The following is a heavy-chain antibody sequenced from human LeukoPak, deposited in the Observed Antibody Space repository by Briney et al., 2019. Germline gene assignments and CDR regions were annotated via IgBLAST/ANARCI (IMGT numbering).Heavy chain of an antibody. CDR1: GYTFTSYY. CDR2: INPSGGST. V-gene: IGHV1-46*01. D-gene: IGHD4-17*01. J-gene: IGHJ6*02. Sequence: ASVKVSCKASGYTFTSYYMHWVRQATGQGLEWMGIINPSGGSTSYAQKFQGRVTMTRDTSTSTVYMELSSLRSEDTAVYYCATPLGRTTAEYYYYYGMDVWGQGTTVTVSS. CDR3: ATPLGRTTAEYYYYYGMDV.